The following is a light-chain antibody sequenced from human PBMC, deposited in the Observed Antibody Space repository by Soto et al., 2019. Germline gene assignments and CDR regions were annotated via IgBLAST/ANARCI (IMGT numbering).Light chain of an antibody. J-gene: IGKJ2*01. Sequence: ESMLTQSPGTLSLSPGERATLSCRASQSISSRYLTWYQHKPGQAPSLLIYGASIRATGIPDRFSGSGSGTDFALTISRLQTEDFAVYYCQQFRSSPPAFTFGQGTKLEI. CDR2: GAS. V-gene: IGKV3-20*01. CDR1: QSISSRY. CDR3: QQFRSSPPAFT.